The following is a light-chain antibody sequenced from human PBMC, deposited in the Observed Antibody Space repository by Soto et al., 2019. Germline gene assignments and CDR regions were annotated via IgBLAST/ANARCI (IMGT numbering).Light chain of an antibody. CDR3: SSYTYSSTLGVV. Sequence: QSALTQPASVSGSPGQSITISCTGTSSDVGGYNYVSWYQQHPGKAPKLMIYEVSNRPSGVSTRFSGSKSGNTASLTISGLQAEDEADYYGSSYTYSSTLGVVFGGGTKLTVL. J-gene: IGLJ2*01. CDR2: EVS. CDR1: SSDVGGYNY. V-gene: IGLV2-14*01.